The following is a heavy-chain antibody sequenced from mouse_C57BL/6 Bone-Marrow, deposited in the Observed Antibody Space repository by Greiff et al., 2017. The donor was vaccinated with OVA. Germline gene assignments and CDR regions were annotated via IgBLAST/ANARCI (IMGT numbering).Heavy chain of an antibody. CDR2: IHPNSGST. J-gene: IGHJ3*01. CDR3: ASIYYGWFAY. V-gene: IGHV1-64*01. CDR1: GYTFTSYW. Sequence: QVQLQQPGAELVKPGASVKLSCKASGYTFTSYWMHWVKQRPGQGLEWIGMIHPNSGSTNYNEKFKSKATLTVDKSSSTAYMQLSSLTSEDSAVYYCASIYYGWFAYWGQGTLVTVSA. D-gene: IGHD2-1*01.